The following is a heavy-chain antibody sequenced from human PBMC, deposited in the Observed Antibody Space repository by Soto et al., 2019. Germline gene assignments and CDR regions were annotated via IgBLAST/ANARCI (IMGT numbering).Heavy chain of an antibody. D-gene: IGHD3-16*01. V-gene: IGHV3-7*04. CDR1: GFTFSNYW. Sequence: EVQLVKSGGGLVQPGGSLRLSCAASGFTFSNYWMIWVRHAPGKGLEWVANIKQDGSEKYYVDSVRGRFTISRDNAKNSLYLQMNSLRAEDTAVYYCAKDVGRLRVDNWGQGTLVTV. CDR2: IKQDGSEK. J-gene: IGHJ4*02. CDR3: AKDVGRLRVDN.